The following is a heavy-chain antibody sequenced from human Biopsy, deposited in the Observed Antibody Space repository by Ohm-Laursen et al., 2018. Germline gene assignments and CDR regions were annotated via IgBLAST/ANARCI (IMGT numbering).Heavy chain of an antibody. CDR3: ASLGSGDYFPTFFDF. D-gene: IGHD5-12*01. Sequence: SQTLSLTCTVSGVSINGGRYYWNWIRHHPGKGLEWIGNIFYSANTYYNPSLKSRVTISVDTSMNQFSLKLSSVTAADTAVYYCASLGSGDYFPTFFDFWGQGALVTVSS. J-gene: IGHJ4*02. V-gene: IGHV4-31*03. CDR2: IFYSANT. CDR1: GVSINGGRYY.